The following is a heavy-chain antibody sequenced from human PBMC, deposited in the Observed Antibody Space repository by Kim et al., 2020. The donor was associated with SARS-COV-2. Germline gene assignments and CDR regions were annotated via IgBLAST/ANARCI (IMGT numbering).Heavy chain of an antibody. CDR1: GFTFGDYA. D-gene: IGHD1-26*01. CDR2: IRSKAYGGTT. V-gene: IGHV3-49*03. J-gene: IGHJ6*03. Sequence: GGSLRLSCTASGFTFGDYAMSWFRQAPGKGLEWVGFIRSKAYGGTTEYAASVKGRFTISRDDSKSIAYLQMNSLKTEDTAVYYCTRSGWELPDYYYMDVWGKGTTVTLSS. CDR3: TRSGWELPDYYYMDV.